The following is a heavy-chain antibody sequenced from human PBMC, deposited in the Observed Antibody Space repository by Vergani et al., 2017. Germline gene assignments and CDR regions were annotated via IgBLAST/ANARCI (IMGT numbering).Heavy chain of an antibody. D-gene: IGHD5-12*01. Sequence: EVQRLESGGDLVQPGGSLRLSCAASGFTFNHYAMNWVRQAPGKGLEWVSGISGSGGSTYYAGSVKGRFTISRDSSKKTLYLQMNSLSAGDTAVYYCAKANPRNSGYDYLYYYHAMDVWGQGTTVTVSS. CDR2: ISGSGGST. CDR1: GFTFNHYA. J-gene: IGHJ6*02. CDR3: AKANPRNSGYDYLYYYHAMDV. V-gene: IGHV3-23*01.